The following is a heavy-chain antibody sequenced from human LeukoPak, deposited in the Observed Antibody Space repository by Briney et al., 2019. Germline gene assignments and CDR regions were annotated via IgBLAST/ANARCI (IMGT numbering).Heavy chain of an antibody. J-gene: IGHJ4*02. V-gene: IGHV3-21*03. Sequence: GGSLRLSCAASGFSFSDYNMNWVRQAPGKALEWVSSITTSSTYIYYGDSVKGRFTISRDNAKNSLYLQMNSLKTEDTAVYYCTTVSPRKNFDYWGQGTLVTVSS. CDR3: TTVSPRKNFDY. D-gene: IGHD1-14*01. CDR2: ITTSSTYI. CDR1: GFSFSDYN.